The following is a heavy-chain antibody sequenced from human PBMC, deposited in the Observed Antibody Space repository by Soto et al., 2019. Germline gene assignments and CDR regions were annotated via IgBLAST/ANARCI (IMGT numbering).Heavy chain of an antibody. CDR3: ASARGSGIAARPTYYYYYGMDV. J-gene: IGHJ6*02. CDR2: IYYSGST. V-gene: IGHV4-39*01. Sequence: SETLSLTCTVSGGSISSSSYYWGWIRQPPGKGLEWIGCIYYSGSTYYNPSLKSRVTISVDTSKNQFSLMLSSVTAADTAVYYCASARGSGIAARPTYYYYYGMDVWGQGTTVTVSS. CDR1: GGSISSSSYY. D-gene: IGHD6-6*01.